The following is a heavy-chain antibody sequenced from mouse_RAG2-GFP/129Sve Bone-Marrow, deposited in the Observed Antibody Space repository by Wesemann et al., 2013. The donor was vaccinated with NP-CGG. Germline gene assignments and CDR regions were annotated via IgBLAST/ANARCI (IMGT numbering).Heavy chain of an antibody. J-gene: IGHJ2*01. V-gene: IGHV3-8*02. Sequence: EYAGYISYSGSTYYNPSLKSRISITRDTSKNQYYLQLNSVTTEDTATYYCARSSSGYYFDYWGQGTTLTVSS. CDR2: ISYSGST. CDR3: ARSSSGYYFDY. D-gene: IGHD3-1*01.